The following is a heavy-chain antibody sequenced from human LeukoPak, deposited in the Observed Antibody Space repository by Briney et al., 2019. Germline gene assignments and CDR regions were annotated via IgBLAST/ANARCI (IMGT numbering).Heavy chain of an antibody. CDR1: GGSISSGDYY. D-gene: IGHD4-17*01. Sequence: SETLSLTCTVSGGSISSGDYYWSWIRQPPGKGLEWIGYIYYSGSTYYNPSLRSRVTISVDTSKNQFSLKLSSVTAADTAVYYCATGSYDYGSSYGFDPWGQGTLVTVSS. J-gene: IGHJ5*02. CDR3: ATGSYDYGSSYGFDP. CDR2: IYYSGST. V-gene: IGHV4-30-4*01.